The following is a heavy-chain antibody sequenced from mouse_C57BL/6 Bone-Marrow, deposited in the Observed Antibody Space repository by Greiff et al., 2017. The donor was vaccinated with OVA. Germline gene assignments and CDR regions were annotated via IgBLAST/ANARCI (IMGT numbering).Heavy chain of an antibody. V-gene: IGHV1-81*01. CDR1: GYTFTSYG. CDR2: IYPRSGTT. D-gene: IGHD1-1*01. J-gene: IGHJ3*01. Sequence: QVQLQQSGAELARPGASVKLSCKASGYTFTSYGISWVKQSTGQGLEWIGEIYPRSGTTYYNEKFKGKATLTADKSSSTAYMELRSLTSEDSAVYFCARSVITTVVEAYWGQGTLVTVSA. CDR3: ARSVITTVVEAY.